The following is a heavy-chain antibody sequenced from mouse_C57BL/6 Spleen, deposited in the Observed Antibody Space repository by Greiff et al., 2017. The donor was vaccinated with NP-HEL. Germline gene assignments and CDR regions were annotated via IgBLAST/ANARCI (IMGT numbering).Heavy chain of an antibody. Sequence: QVQLQQPGAELVKPGASVKLSCKASGYTFTSYWMHWVKQRPGQGLEWIGMIHPNSGSTNYNEKFKSKATLTVDKSSSTAYMQLSSLTSEDSAVYYCASRGTVVAHFDYWGQGTTLTVSS. CDR2: IHPNSGST. V-gene: IGHV1-64*01. CDR3: ASRGTVVAHFDY. J-gene: IGHJ2*01. D-gene: IGHD1-1*01. CDR1: GYTFTSYW.